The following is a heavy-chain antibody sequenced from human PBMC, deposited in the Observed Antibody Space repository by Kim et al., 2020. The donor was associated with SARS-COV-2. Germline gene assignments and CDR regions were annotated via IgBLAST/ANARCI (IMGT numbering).Heavy chain of an antibody. Sequence: SVKVSCKASGGTFSSYAISWVRQAPGQGLEWMGGLLPIFGTANYAQKFQGRVTMTADESTSTAYMELSSLSSEDTAVYYCARESKGYFDYWGQGTLVTVSS. D-gene: IGHD4-4*01. V-gene: IGHV1-69*13. J-gene: IGHJ4*02. CDR1: GGTFSSYA. CDR3: ARESKGYFDY. CDR2: LLPIFGTA.